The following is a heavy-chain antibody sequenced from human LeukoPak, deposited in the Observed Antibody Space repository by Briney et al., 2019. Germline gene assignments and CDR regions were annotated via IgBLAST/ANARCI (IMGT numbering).Heavy chain of an antibody. Sequence: PSETLSLTCAVYGGSFSGYYWSWIRHPPGKGLEGIGEINHSGSTNYNPSLKSRVTISVDTSKNQFSLKLSSVTAADTAVYYCAREYLTSRYFDWFVSAQVYYMDVWGKGTAVTVSS. D-gene: IGHD3-9*01. J-gene: IGHJ6*03. V-gene: IGHV4-34*01. CDR1: GGSFSGYY. CDR3: AREYLTSRYFDWFVSAQVYYMDV. CDR2: INHSGST.